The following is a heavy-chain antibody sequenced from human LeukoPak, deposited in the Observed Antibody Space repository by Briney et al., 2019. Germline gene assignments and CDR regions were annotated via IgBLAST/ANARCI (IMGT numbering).Heavy chain of an antibody. CDR1: GFTFSSFW. CDR2: INSDGSST. Sequence: GGSLRLSCAASGFTFSSFWTHWVRQAPGKGLVWVSRINSDGSSTTYADSVKGRFTISRDNAKNTLYLQMNSLRAEDTAVYHCASGYCSGGSCHTTNSPFDYWGQGTLVSVSS. CDR3: ASGYCSGGSCHTTNSPFDY. J-gene: IGHJ4*02. D-gene: IGHD2-15*01. V-gene: IGHV3-74*01.